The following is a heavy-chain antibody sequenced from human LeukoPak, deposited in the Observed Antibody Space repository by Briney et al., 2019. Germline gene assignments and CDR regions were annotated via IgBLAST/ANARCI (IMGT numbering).Heavy chain of an antibody. D-gene: IGHD5-24*01. CDR1: GFTFSSYA. Sequence: PGGSLRLSCAASGFTFSSYAMSWVRQAPGRGLEWVSAISGSGVSTYYADSVKGRFTIPRDNSKNRLYLQMNSLRAEDTAVYYCAKAGDAWGYNSPLGGRFDYWGQGTLVTVSS. J-gene: IGHJ4*02. V-gene: IGHV3-23*01. CDR2: ISGSGVST. CDR3: AKAGDAWGYNSPLGGRFDY.